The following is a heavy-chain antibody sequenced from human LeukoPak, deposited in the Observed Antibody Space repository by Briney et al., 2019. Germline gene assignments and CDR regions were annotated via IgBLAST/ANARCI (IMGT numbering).Heavy chain of an antibody. D-gene: IGHD1-26*01. J-gene: IGHJ4*02. CDR1: GYTFTSYY. CDR3: VTGYSGTYYVFDY. CDR2: INPSGGST. Sequence: GASVKVSCKACGYTFTSYYMHWVRQAPGQGLEWMGIINPSGGSTSYAQKFQGRVTMTRDTSTSTVYMELSSLRSEDTAVYYCVTGYSGTYYVFDYWGQGTLVTVSS. V-gene: IGHV1-46*01.